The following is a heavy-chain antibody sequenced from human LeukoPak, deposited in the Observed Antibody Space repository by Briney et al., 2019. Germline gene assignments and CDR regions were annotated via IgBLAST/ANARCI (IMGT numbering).Heavy chain of an antibody. CDR3: ASAYGEYLYFDY. D-gene: IGHD4-17*01. CDR2: ISSSSSYI. J-gene: IGHJ4*02. V-gene: IGHV3-21*01. Sequence: GGSLRLSCAASGFTFSSYSMNWVRQAPGKGLEWVSSISSSSSYIYYADSEKGRFTISRDNAKNSLYLQMNSLRAEDTAVYYCASAYGEYLYFDYWGQGTLVNVSS. CDR1: GFTFSSYS.